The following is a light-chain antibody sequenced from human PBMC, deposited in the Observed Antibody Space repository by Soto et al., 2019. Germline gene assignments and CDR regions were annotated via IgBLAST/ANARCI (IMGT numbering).Light chain of an antibody. Sequence: QSVLTQPPSVSGAPGQRVTISRTGNSSNLGAGYDVHWYQQLPGAAPKLVIFGNRNRPSGVPERFSGSKSGTSASLAITVRQAEDEADYYCQAYDYSLTAAVFGGGTKVTVL. V-gene: IGLV1-40*01. CDR1: SSNLGAGYD. CDR2: GNR. J-gene: IGLJ3*02. CDR3: QAYDYSLTAAV.